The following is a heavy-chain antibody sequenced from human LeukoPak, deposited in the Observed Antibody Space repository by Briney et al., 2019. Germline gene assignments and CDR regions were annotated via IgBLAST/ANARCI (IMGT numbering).Heavy chain of an antibody. CDR1: GFTFSTYW. V-gene: IGHV3-74*01. CDR3: ARGRELLNPFDY. Sequence: GGSLTLSCAASGFTFSTYWMHWVRQAPGKGLVWVSGIKSDGSSTSYADSVKGRFTISRDNAKNTLYLQMNSLRAEDTAVYYCARGRELLNPFDYWGQGTLVTVSS. CDR2: IKSDGSST. D-gene: IGHD1-7*01. J-gene: IGHJ4*02.